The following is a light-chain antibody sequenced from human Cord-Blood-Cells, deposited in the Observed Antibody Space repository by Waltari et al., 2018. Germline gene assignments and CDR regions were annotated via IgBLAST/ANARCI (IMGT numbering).Light chain of an antibody. V-gene: IGLV2-14*01. CDR1: RSDVGAFNY. CDR2: EVS. CDR3: SSYTSSSTYV. Sequence: QSALTQPAPVSGSPGQSMTISCTGTRSDVGAFNYFSWYQQHPGKAPKLMIYEVSSRPSGVSNRFAGSKSGNTASLTISALHAEDEADYYCSSYTSSSTYVFGTGTKVPGL. J-gene: IGLJ1*01.